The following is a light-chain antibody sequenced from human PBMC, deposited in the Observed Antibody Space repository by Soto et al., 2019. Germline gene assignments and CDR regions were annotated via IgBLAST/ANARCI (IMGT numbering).Light chain of an antibody. J-gene: IGKJ1*01. CDR1: QSVSRNY. Sequence: EIVLTQSPGTLSLSAGERATLSCRASQSVSRNYLAWYQHKPGQAPTALIYGASNRATGVPDRFSGSGSGTDFTLTISRLEPEDFAVYYSQNWDTSPTFGQGTKVEVK. CDR2: GAS. V-gene: IGKV3-20*01. CDR3: QNWDTSPT.